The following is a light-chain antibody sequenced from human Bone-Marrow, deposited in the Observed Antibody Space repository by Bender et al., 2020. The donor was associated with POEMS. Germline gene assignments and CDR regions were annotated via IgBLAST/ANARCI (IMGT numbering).Light chain of an antibody. J-gene: IGLJ3*02. V-gene: IGLV2-18*02. CDR2: EVN. CDR3: SSYTTISTWV. CDR1: SSDVGSHNR. Sequence: QSALTQPPSVSGSPGQSVTISCTGTSSDVGSHNRVSWYQQSPGTAPKLMIYEVNNRPSRVPDRFSGSKSGNTASLTISGLQAEDEGTYYCSSYTTISTWVFGGGTKLTVL.